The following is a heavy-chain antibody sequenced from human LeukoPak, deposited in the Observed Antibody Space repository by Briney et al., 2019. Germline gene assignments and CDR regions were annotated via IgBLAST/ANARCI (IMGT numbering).Heavy chain of an antibody. V-gene: IGHV3-23*01. D-gene: IGHD2-2*01. CDR2: ISGSGGST. CDR1: GFTFSNYA. CDR3: AKYYCSSTSCQSYGMDV. J-gene: IGHJ6*02. Sequence: QPGGSLILSCAASGFTFSNYAMNWVRQAPGTGLEWVSGISGSGGSTYYADSVKGRFTISRDTSKNTLYLQMNSLRAEDTAVYYCAKYYCSSTSCQSYGMDVWGQGTTVTVSS.